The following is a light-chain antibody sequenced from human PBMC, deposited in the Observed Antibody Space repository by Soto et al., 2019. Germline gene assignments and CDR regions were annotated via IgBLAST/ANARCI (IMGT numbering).Light chain of an antibody. J-gene: IGLJ1*01. V-gene: IGLV2-23*02. CDR2: EDN. CDR3: CSYATINTFV. Sequence: ALTQPASVSGSPGQSITISCTGTSSDVGTYNLVSWYQQHPGKAPKLLISEDNKRPSGVSNRFSGSKSGNTASLSISGLQAEDEADYYCCSYATINTFVFGTGTKVTV. CDR1: SSDVGTYNL.